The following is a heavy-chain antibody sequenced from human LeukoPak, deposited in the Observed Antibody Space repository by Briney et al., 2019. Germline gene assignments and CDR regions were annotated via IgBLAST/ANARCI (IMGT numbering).Heavy chain of an antibody. D-gene: IGHD4-17*01. CDR3: ARGEDGDYYFQH. Sequence: PSETLSLTCTVYGGSVNSYCWSWIRQPPGKGLECIGCVFCSGSTNNNPSLKSRVTISVDTSKNQFSLKLSSVTAADTAVYYCARGEDGDYYFQHWGQGTLVTVSS. V-gene: IGHV4-59*02. CDR1: GGSVNSYC. J-gene: IGHJ1*01. CDR2: VFCSGST.